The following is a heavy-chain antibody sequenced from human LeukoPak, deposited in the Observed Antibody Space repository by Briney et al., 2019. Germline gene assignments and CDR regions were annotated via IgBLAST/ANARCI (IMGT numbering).Heavy chain of an antibody. CDR1: GDSVSSKSAA. Sequence: SQTLSLTCAISGDSVSSKSAAWGWIRQSPSRGLEWLGRTYYRSKWYNDYAVSVKSRITINPDTSKNQFSLQLNSVTPEDTAVYYCARETPSPTGYSSGPVDYWGQGTLVTVSS. J-gene: IGHJ4*02. CDR2: TYYRSKWYN. CDR3: ARETPSPTGYSSGPVDY. D-gene: IGHD6-19*01. V-gene: IGHV6-1*01.